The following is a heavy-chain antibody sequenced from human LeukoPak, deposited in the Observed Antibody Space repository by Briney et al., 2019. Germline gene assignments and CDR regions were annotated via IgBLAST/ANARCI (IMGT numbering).Heavy chain of an antibody. V-gene: IGHV3-30-3*01. CDR2: ISYDGSNR. CDR3: ASEEMATMNY. J-gene: IGHJ4*02. CDR1: GFTFSSYA. D-gene: IGHD5-24*01. Sequence: PGGSLRLSCAASGFTFSSYAMRWVRQAPGKGLEWVAVISYDGSNRYYADSVKGRFTISRDNSKNTLYLQMNSLRAEDTAVYYCASEEMATMNYWGQGTLVTVSS.